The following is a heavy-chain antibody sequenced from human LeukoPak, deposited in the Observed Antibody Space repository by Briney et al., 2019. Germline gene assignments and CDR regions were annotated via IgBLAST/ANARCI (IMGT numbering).Heavy chain of an antibody. CDR2: ISYDGSNK. V-gene: IGHV3-30*18. J-gene: IGHJ4*02. CDR3: AKADGSTSCLDY. D-gene: IGHD2-2*01. Sequence: GGSLRLSCAASRFTVSSNYMSWVRQAPGKGLEWVAVISYDGSNKYYADSVKGRFTISRDNSKNTLYLQMNSLRAADTAVYYCAKADGSTSCLDYWGQGTLVTVSS. CDR1: RFTVSSNY.